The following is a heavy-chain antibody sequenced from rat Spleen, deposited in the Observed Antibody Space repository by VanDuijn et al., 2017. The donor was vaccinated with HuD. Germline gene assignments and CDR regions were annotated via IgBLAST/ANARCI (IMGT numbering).Heavy chain of an antibody. V-gene: IGHV2-13*01. CDR1: GVSLSSYG. J-gene: IGHJ2*01. Sequence: QAQLKESGPGLVQPSQTLSLTCTVSGVSLSSYGIIWVRQPPGKGLEWMGVIWGNGNTNYNSVVKSRLSISRDTSKSQVFLKMNSLQTEDIATYYCARADYSSYILFDYWGRGVMVTVSS. D-gene: IGHD1-2*01. CDR3: ARADYSSYILFDY. CDR2: IWGNGNT.